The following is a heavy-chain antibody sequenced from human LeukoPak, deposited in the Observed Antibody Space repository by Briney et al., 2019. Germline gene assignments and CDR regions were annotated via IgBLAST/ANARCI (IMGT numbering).Heavy chain of an antibody. V-gene: IGHV4-59*01. Sequence: SETLSLTCTVSGGSISTFSWSWIRQFPGKGLEWIGSIYIKSTNYNPSLKSRVAISVDTSKNQFSLRLDSVTTADTAVYYCARDTTVAAGMQYWGQGTLVTVSS. CDR3: ARDTTVAAGMQY. D-gene: IGHD6-19*01. CDR1: GGSISTFS. J-gene: IGHJ4*02. CDR2: IYIKST.